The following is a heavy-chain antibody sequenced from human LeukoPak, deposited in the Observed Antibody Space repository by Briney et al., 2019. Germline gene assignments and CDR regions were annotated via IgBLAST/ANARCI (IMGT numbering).Heavy chain of an antibody. J-gene: IGHJ4*02. CDR3: ANEIRPNDY. V-gene: IGHV3-23*01. Sequence: TGGSLRLSCAASEFDFTSHAMTWVRQAPGKGLEWVSAISISGTKTYYADSVKGRFTISRDNSKNTLYLQMNSLRVEDTAVYYCANEIRPNDYWGQGTLVTVSS. CDR1: EFDFTSHA. CDR2: ISISGTKT.